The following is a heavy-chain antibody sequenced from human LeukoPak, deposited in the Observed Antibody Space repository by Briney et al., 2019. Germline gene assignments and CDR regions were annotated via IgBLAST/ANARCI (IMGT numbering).Heavy chain of an antibody. CDR2: INHSGST. CDR3: ARGPYCSSTSCYPIYYYFDY. V-gene: IGHV4-34*01. J-gene: IGHJ4*02. D-gene: IGHD2-2*01. CDR1: GGSFSGYY. Sequence: PSETLSLTCAVYGGSFSGYYWSWIRQPPGKGLEWIGEINHSGSTNYNPSLKSRVTISVDTSKNRFSLKLSSVTAADTAVYYCARGPYCSSTSCYPIYYYFDYWGQGTLVTVSS.